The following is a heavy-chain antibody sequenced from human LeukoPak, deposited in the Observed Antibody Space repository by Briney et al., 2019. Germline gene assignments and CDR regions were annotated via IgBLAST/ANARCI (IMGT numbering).Heavy chain of an antibody. CDR3: ARGITGTTFDY. Sequence: PSETLSPTCTVSVGSIRSYYWSWIRQPPGKGLEWIGYIYYSGSTNYNPSLKGRATISVDTSKNQFSLKLSSVTAADTAVYYCARGITGTTFDYWGQGTLVTVSS. D-gene: IGHD1-7*01. CDR2: IYYSGST. J-gene: IGHJ4*02. CDR1: VGSIRSYY. V-gene: IGHV4-59*01.